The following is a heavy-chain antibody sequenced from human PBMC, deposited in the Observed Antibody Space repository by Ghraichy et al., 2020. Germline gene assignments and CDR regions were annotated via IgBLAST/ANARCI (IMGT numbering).Heavy chain of an antibody. CDR2: IYYSRST. D-gene: IGHD5-12*01. CDR3: AREETWNWYFDL. CDR1: GGSISSYS. V-gene: IGHV4-59*01. J-gene: IGHJ2*01. Sequence: SETLSLTCPVSGGSISSYSWSWIRQPPGKGLEWIAYIYYSRSTNYNPSLNSRVTISVYTSKNQLSLKLSSVTAADTAVYYCAREETWNWYFDLWGRGTLVAVSS.